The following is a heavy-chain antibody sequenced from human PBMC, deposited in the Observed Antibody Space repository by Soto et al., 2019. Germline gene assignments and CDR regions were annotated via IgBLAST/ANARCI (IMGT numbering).Heavy chain of an antibody. D-gene: IGHD3-10*01. Sequence: GGSLTLSCAASGFPFSSYAMSWVRQAPGKGLEWVSAISGSGGSTYYADSVKGRFTISRDNSKNTLYLQMNSLRAEDTAVYYCAKIWFGSDAFDIWGQGTMVTVSS. CDR1: GFPFSSYA. J-gene: IGHJ3*02. V-gene: IGHV3-23*01. CDR3: AKIWFGSDAFDI. CDR2: ISGSGGST.